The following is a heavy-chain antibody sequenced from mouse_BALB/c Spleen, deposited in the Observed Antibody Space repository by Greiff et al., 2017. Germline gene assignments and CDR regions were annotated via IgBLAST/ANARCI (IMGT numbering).Heavy chain of an antibody. CDR3: ANYGNYYFDY. J-gene: IGHJ2*01. Sequence: EVQLQESGPGLVKPSQSLSLTCTVTGYSITSDYAWNWIRQFPGNKLEWMGYISYSGSTSYNPSLKSRISITRDTSKNQFFLQLNSVTTEDTATYYCANYGNYYFDYWGQGTTLTVSS. CDR1: GYSITSDYA. D-gene: IGHD2-1*01. V-gene: IGHV3-2*02. CDR2: ISYSGST.